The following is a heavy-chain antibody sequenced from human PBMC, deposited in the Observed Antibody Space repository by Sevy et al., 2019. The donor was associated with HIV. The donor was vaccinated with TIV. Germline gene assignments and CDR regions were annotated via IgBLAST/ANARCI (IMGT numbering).Heavy chain of an antibody. CDR3: ARCGGTGVGLDY. D-gene: IGHD7-27*01. CDR1: GFTFSRYW. J-gene: IGHJ4*02. CDR2: IKPDGSEK. Sequence: GGSLRLSCAASGFTFSRYWMTWVRQAPGKGLEWVANIKPDGSEKYHVDSVKGRFTISRDNAKNSLYLQMNSLRVEDTAVYYCARCGGTGVGLDYWGQRTLVTVSS. V-gene: IGHV3-7*01.